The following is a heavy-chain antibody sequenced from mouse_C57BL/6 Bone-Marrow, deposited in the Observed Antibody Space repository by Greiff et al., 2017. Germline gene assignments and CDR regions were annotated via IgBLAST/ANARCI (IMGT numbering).Heavy chain of an antibody. CDR3: TREPLYYYGSVDY. D-gene: IGHD1-1*01. V-gene: IGHV5-9-1*02. J-gene: IGHJ2*01. CDR2: ISSCGDNI. Sequence: EVQLVESGEGLVKPGGSLKLSCAASGFTFSSYAMSWVRQTPEKRLEWVAYISSCGDNIYYADTVKGRFTISRDNARNTLYLQMSSLKAEDTAMYYCTREPLYYYGSVDYWGQGTTLTVSA. CDR1: GFTFSSYA.